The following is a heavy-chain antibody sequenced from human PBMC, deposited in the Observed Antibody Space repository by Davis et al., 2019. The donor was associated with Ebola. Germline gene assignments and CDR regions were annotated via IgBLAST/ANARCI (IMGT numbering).Heavy chain of an antibody. CDR2: INPNSGGT. Sequence: ASVKVSCKASGYTFTGYYMHWVRQAPGQGLEWMGWINPNSGGTNYAQKFQGRVTMTRDTSISTAYMELSRLRSDDTAVYYCARDGIPIGWYFDLWGRGTLVTVSS. V-gene: IGHV1-2*02. CDR1: GYTFTGYY. J-gene: IGHJ2*01. D-gene: IGHD1-26*01. CDR3: ARDGIPIGWYFDL.